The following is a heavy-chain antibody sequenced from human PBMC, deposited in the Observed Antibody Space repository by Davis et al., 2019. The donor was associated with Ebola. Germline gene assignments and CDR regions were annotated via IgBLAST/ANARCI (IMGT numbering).Heavy chain of an antibody. CDR1: GGSFSGYY. CDR3: AKDRRSSSSWTLDAFDI. Sequence: ETLSLTCAVYGGSFSGYYWSWVRQAPGKGLEWVSAISGSDGSTYDADSVRGRFTISRDNSKNTLYLQMNSLRAEDTAVYYCAKDRRSSSSWTLDAFDIWGQGTMVTVSS. CDR2: ISGSDGST. J-gene: IGHJ3*02. D-gene: IGHD6-13*01. V-gene: IGHV3-23*01.